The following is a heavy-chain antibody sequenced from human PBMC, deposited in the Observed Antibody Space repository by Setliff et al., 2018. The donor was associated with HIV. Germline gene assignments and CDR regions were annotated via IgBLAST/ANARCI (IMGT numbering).Heavy chain of an antibody. CDR1: GGSISSTNYF. CDR2: IYYHGST. Sequence: PSETLSLTCTVSGGSISSTNYFWGWIRQPPGKGLEWIGTIYYHGSTYYNPSLKSRVTISIDTSKNQFSLQLTSVTAADTAVYYCARQGGYNSPLMVWGQGKLVTVSS. J-gene: IGHJ4*02. CDR3: ARQGGYNSPLMV. V-gene: IGHV4-39*01. D-gene: IGHD3-10*01.